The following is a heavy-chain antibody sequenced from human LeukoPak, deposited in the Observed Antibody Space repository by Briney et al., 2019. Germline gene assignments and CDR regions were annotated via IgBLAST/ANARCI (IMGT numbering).Heavy chain of an antibody. Sequence: GGSLRLSCAASGFTVSSNYMSWVRQAPGKGLEWVSVIYSGGSTYYADSVKGRFTISRDNSKNTLYLQMGSLRAEDMAVYYCARAYDSSGYYSRTIDYWGQGTLVTVSS. CDR3: ARAYDSSGYYSRTIDY. J-gene: IGHJ4*02. CDR2: IYSGGST. CDR1: GFTVSSNY. V-gene: IGHV3-66*01. D-gene: IGHD3-22*01.